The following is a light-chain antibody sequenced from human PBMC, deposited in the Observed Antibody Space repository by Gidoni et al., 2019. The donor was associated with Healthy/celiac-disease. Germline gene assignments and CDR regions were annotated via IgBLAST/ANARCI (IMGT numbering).Light chain of an antibody. Sequence: QSVLTQPPSVSGAPGRRVTISCTGSSSNIGAGYDLHWYQQLPGTAPKLLIYGDSNRPSGVPDRFSGSKSGTSASLAITGLQAEDEADYYCQSYDSSLSGCVFGTGTKLTVL. CDR1: SSNIGAGYD. J-gene: IGLJ1*01. CDR2: GDS. CDR3: QSYDSSLSGCV. V-gene: IGLV1-40*01.